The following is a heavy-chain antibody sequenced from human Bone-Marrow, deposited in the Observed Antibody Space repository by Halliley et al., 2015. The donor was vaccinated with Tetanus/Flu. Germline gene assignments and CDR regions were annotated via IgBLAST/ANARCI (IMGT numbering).Heavy chain of an antibody. CDR3: SAWFDASGYSYILGYSYDY. J-gene: IGHJ4*02. V-gene: IGHV3-49*02. Sequence: RPYGETTEYAASVKGRFIISRDDSTSFAYLQMNSLKTEDTGVYFCSAWFDASGYSYILGYSYDYWGQGTAVTVSS. CDR2: RPYGETT. D-gene: IGHD3-22*01.